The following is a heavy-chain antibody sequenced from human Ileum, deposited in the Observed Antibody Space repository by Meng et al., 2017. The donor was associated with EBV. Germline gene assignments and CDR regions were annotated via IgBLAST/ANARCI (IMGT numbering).Heavy chain of an antibody. V-gene: IGHV1-18*01. CDR3: ARVEVGITSGDY. CDR2: ISAYNGNT. CDR1: GYTFTNYG. D-gene: IGHD1-26*01. Sequence: QAQFVESGGEVRKPGALWKVSCKASGYTFTNYGITWVRQAPGQGLEWMGWISAYNGNTNYAQTLQGRVTMTTDTSTSTAYMELGSLRSDDTAVYYCARVEVGITSGDYWGQGTLVTVSS. J-gene: IGHJ4*02.